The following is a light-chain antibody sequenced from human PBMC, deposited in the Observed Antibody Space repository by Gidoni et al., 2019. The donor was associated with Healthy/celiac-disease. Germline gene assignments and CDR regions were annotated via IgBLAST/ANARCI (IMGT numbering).Light chain of an antibody. CDR3: AAWDDSLNGVV. CDR1: SSNIGSNT. CDR2: SHN. Sequence: QSVLTQPPSASGTPGQRVTISCSGRSSNIGSNTVNWYQQHPGTSPKLLIYSHNQRPSGVPDRFSGSKSGTSASLAISGLQSEDEADYYCAAWDDSLNGVVFGGGTKLTV. V-gene: IGLV1-44*01. J-gene: IGLJ2*01.